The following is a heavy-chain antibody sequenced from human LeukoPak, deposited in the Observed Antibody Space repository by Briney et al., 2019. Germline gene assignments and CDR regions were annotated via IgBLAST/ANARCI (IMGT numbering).Heavy chain of an antibody. Sequence: SETLSLTCTVSGGSISSSSYYWGWIRQPPGKGLEWIGSIYYSGSTYYNPSLKSRVTISVDTSKNQFSLKLSSVTAADTAVYYCARVGRYCSGGICYGWFDPWGQGTLVTVSS. CDR2: IYYSGST. CDR3: ARVGRYCSGGICYGWFDP. V-gene: IGHV4-39*07. CDR1: GGSISSSSYY. D-gene: IGHD2-15*01. J-gene: IGHJ5*02.